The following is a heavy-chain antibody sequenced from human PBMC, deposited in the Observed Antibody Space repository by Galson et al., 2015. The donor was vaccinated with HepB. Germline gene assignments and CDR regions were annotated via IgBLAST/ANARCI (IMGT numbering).Heavy chain of an antibody. CDR2: ISGSSTYI. J-gene: IGHJ6*03. CDR3: ARGLGWVRGGFYYYYMDV. D-gene: IGHD3-10*01. CDR1: GFTFSTYS. V-gene: IGHV3-21*01. Sequence: SLRLSCAASGFTFSTYSMNWVRQAPGKGLEWVSSISGSSTYIYYADSVKGRFTISRDNAKKSLYLQMNSLRAEDTAVYYCARGLGWVRGGFYYYYMDVWGKGTTVTVSS.